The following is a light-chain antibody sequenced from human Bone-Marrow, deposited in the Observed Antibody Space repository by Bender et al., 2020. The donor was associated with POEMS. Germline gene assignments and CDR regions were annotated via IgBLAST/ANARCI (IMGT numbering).Light chain of an antibody. J-gene: IGLJ3*02. CDR1: ALPTQP. V-gene: IGLV3-25*03. CDR2: KDT. Sequence: SYVLTQPPSLSGSPGQTARITCPGDALPTQPAYWYQQKSGQAPVLVIYKDTKRPSGITERFSGSRSGTTVTLTITGVQAEDEADYYCQSADSSGTYPWVFGGGTNLAVL. CDR3: QSADSSGTYPWV.